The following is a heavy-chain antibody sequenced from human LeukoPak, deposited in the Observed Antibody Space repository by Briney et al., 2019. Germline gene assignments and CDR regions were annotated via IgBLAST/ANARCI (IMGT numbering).Heavy chain of an antibody. J-gene: IGHJ3*02. V-gene: IGHV3-21*01. CDR1: GFTFSDYS. Sequence: GGSLRLSCAASGFTFSDYSMHWVRQAPGKGLEWVSALSGRSSYIYYADSMKGRFTISRDNAKNSLYLQMNSLRAEDTAVYYCARDRAVGVMIAFDIWGQGTTVTVSS. D-gene: IGHD3-16*01. CDR2: LSGRSSYI. CDR3: ARDRAVGVMIAFDI.